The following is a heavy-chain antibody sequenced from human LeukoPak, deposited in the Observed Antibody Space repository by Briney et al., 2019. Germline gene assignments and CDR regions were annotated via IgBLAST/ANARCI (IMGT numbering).Heavy chain of an antibody. CDR1: GGSISSGTYY. Sequence: SETLSLTCTVSGGSISSGTYYWAWIRQPPGKGLEWIGTIYHSGSTYYNPSLKSRVTISVDTSKNQFSLNLTSLTAADTAVYYCARDRNYYYHMDVWGKGTTVTVSS. J-gene: IGHJ6*03. V-gene: IGHV4-39*07. CDR3: ARDRNYYYHMDV. CDR2: IYHSGST.